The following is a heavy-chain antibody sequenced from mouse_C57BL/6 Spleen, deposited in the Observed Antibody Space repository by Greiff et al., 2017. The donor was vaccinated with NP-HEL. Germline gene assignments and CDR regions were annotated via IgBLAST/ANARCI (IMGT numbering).Heavy chain of an antibody. CDR2: IDPSGSYT. CDR1: GYTFTSYW. V-gene: IGHV1-50*01. J-gene: IGHJ3*01. CDR3: ASRIYYGNYVLWFAY. D-gene: IGHD2-1*01. Sequence: VQLQQPGAELVKPGASVKLSCKASGYTFTSYWMQWVKQRPGQGLEWIGEIDPSGSYTNYNQKFKGKATLTVDTSSSTAYMQLSSLTSDDSAVYYCASRIYYGNYVLWFAYWGQGTLVTVSA.